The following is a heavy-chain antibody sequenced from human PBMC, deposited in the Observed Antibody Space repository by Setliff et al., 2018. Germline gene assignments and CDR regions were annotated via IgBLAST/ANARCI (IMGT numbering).Heavy chain of an antibody. CDR1: GGSISTYY. CDR2: VYYSGTT. D-gene: IGHD4-4*01. CDR3: ARAPSKVQFDS. J-gene: IGHJ5*01. Sequence: SETLSLTCTVSGGSISTYYWSWIRQTPVKGLEWIGHVYYSGTTNYNPLFKSRVTISVDRPKNQFSLKLTSVTAADTAVYYCARAPSKVQFDSWGRGILVTVSS. V-gene: IGHV4-59*08.